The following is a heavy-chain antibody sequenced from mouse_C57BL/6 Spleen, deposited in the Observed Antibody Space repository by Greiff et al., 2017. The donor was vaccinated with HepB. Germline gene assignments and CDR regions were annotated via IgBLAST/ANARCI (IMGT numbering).Heavy chain of an antibody. V-gene: IGHV5-17*01. CDR3: ARNWDSAWFAY. J-gene: IGHJ3*01. CDR1: GFTFSDYG. D-gene: IGHD4-1*01. CDR2: ISSGSSTI. Sequence: EVQRVESGGGLVKPGGSLKLSCAASGFTFSDYGMHWVRQAPEKGLEWVAYISSGSSTIYYADTVKGRFTISRDNAKNTLFLQMTSLRSEDTAMYYCARNWDSAWFAYWGQGTLVTVSA.